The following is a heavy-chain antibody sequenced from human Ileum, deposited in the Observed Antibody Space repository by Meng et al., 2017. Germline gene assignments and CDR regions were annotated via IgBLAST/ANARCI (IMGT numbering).Heavy chain of an antibody. CDR2: ISAYNGDR. CDR3: AKLGYCSSSSCYPEDDWFDP. J-gene: IGHJ5*02. D-gene: IGHD2-2*01. V-gene: IGHV1-18*01. CDR1: CSPVSRHD. Sequence: VPLWLAATQVRKPGASVKAPRKVSCSPVSRHDTTWGRQAPGQGLEWMGRISAYNGDRNYAQKLQGRVTMTTDTSTSTAYMELNNLRSDDTAVYYCAKLGYCSSSSCYPEDDWFDPWGQGTLVTVSS.